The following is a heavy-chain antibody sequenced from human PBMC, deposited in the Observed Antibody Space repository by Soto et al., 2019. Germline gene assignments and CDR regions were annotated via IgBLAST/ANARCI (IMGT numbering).Heavy chain of an antibody. CDR2: IGPYSNTI. CDR3: ARDDYTFGVY. Sequence: PGGSLRLSCAASGFSFRGYFMSWIRQAPGKGLEWVSYIGPYSNTIYYADSVKGRFTISRDDATNSLYLHMNSLTTEDTAVYYCARDDYTFGVYWGQGTPVTVSS. D-gene: IGHD3-3*01. V-gene: IGHV3-11*01. CDR1: GFSFRGYF. J-gene: IGHJ4*02.